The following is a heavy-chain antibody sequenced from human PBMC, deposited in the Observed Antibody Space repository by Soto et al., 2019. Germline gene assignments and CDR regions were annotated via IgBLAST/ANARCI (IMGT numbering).Heavy chain of an antibody. CDR2: ISAYNGNT. CDR3: ARSSGSEYWFDP. CDR1: GYTFISYG. Sequence: APVKVSCKASGYTFISYGISWVRQAPGQGLEWMGWISAYNGNTNYAQKLQGRVTMTTDTSTSTAYMELRSLRSDDTAVYYCARSSGSEYWFDPWGEGTLVTVSS. J-gene: IGHJ5*02. D-gene: IGHD6-6*01. V-gene: IGHV1-18*01.